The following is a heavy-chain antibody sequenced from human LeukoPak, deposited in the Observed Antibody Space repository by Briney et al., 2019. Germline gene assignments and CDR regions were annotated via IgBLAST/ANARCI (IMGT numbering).Heavy chain of an antibody. CDR1: GFPLSQFW. D-gene: IGHD1-26*01. CDR3: ARPLRSPGAWDAFDI. J-gene: IGHJ3*02. Sequence: GGSLRVPCAASGFPLSQFWMSWGRQAPGKGLEGVANIKQEGSEKYYVDSVKGRFPLSRGNAKNSLYLQMNSLRVEDTAVYSCARPLRSPGAWDAFDIWGQGTMVTVSS. V-gene: IGHV3-7*01. CDR2: IKQEGSEK.